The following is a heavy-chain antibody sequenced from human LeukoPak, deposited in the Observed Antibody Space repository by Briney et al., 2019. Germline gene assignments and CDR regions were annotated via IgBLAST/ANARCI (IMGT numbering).Heavy chain of an antibody. J-gene: IGHJ4*02. V-gene: IGHV5-51*01. Sequence: GESLKISCQASGYRFTNYWIGWGRQMPGKGLEGMGIIYPGDSTTIYSPSFEGQVTMSADKSISTAYLQWSSLKASDTAKYYCARSFSMVRVVTDFDHWGQGTLVTVSS. D-gene: IGHD3-10*01. CDR3: ARSFSMVRVVTDFDH. CDR2: IYPGDSTT. CDR1: GYRFTNYW.